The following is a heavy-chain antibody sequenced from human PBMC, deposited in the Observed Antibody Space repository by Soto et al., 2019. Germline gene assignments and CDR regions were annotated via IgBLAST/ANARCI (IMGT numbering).Heavy chain of an antibody. CDR2: IYYSGTT. CDR1: GGSISSGGYS. V-gene: IGHV4-30-2*01. CDR3: ARRDIQGPIDY. J-gene: IGHJ4*02. Sequence: PSETLSLTCAVSGGSISSGGYSWSWVRQPPGKGLEWIGYIYYSGTTYYNPSLKSRVTMSVDTSKNQFSLKLTSVTAVDTAVYYCARRDIQGPIDYWGQGTLVTVSA.